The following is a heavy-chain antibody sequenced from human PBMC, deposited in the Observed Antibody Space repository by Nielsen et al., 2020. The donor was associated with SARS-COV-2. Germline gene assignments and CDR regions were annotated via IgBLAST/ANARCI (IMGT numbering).Heavy chain of an antibody. J-gene: IGHJ6*02. V-gene: IGHV3-11*03. CDR2: ISGNGAYT. Sequence: GESLKISCAASGFMFSNYYMNWIRHSPGKGLEWVSYISGNGAYTNYADSVKGRFTISRDNTKNSLFLQMNSLRPEDTAVYYCARGSGYSSGPSEVWGQGTTVTVSS. D-gene: IGHD6-19*01. CDR3: ARGSGYSSGPSEV. CDR1: GFMFSNYY.